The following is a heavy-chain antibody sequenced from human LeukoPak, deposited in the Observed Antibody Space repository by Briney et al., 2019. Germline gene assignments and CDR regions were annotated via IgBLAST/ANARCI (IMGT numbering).Heavy chain of an antibody. Sequence: PGGSLRLSCAASGFTFSSYEMNWVRQAPGKGLEWVSSISSSSYIYYADSVKGRFTISRDDPHNTLYLQMNSLRAEDTAVYFCARGGVDYYGSGTYYLMYYFDYWGQGALVTVSS. V-gene: IGHV3-21*04. CDR3: ARGGVDYYGSGTYYLMYYFDY. D-gene: IGHD3-10*01. CDR2: ISSSSYI. J-gene: IGHJ4*02. CDR1: GFTFSSYE.